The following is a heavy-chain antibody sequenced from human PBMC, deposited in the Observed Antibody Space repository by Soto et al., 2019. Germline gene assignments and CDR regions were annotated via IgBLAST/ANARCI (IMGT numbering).Heavy chain of an antibody. CDR3: AKFRGYDPRAYYFDY. D-gene: IGHD5-12*01. V-gene: IGHV3-23*01. Sequence: EVQLLESGGGLVQPGGSLRLSCAASGFTFSNYTMGWVRQAPGKGLEWVSAISGGGTITYYADSVKGRFTISRDNSENTLYLQMNSLRAEDTAIYYCAKFRGYDPRAYYFDYWGQGTLVTVSS. J-gene: IGHJ4*02. CDR1: GFTFSNYT. CDR2: ISGGGTIT.